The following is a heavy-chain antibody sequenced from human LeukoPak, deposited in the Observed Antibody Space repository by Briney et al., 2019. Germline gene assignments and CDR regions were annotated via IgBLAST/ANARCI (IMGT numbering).Heavy chain of an antibody. J-gene: IGHJ3*02. V-gene: IGHV3-48*01. CDR2: ISSSSNTI. CDR3: VRGESGIQENSFDI. CDR1: GFTFSSYS. Sequence: PGGSLRLSCAASGFTFSSYSMNWVRQAPGKGLGWVSYISSSSNTIYYADSVKGRFTISRDNDKNSLYLQMNSLRAEDTAVYSCVRGESGIQENSFDIWGQGTLVTVSS. D-gene: IGHD2/OR15-2a*01.